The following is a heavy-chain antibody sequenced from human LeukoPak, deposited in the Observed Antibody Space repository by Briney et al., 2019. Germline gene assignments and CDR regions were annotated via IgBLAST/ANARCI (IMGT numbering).Heavy chain of an antibody. D-gene: IGHD3-16*02. CDR1: GFTFSSYG. V-gene: IGHV3-33*08. CDR3: ARERRLSGFDY. Sequence: GGSLRLSCAVSGFTFSSYGMHWVRQAPGKGLEWVAVIWYDGSNKYYADSVKGRFTISGDNSKNTLYLQMNSLRAEDTAVYYCARERRLSGFDYWGQGTLVTVSS. J-gene: IGHJ4*02. CDR2: IWYDGSNK.